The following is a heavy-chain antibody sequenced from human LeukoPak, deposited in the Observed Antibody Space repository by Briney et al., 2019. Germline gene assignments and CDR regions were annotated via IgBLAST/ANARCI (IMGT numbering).Heavy chain of an antibody. CDR3: ARTRGVIAFFDY. J-gene: IGHJ4*02. CDR1: GGSISGGGYS. Sequence: SETLSLTCAVSGGSISGGGYSWSWIRQPPGKGLEWIGYIYHSGSTYYNPSLKSRVTISVDRSKNQFSLKLSSVTAADTAVYYCARTRGVIAFFDYWGQGTLVTVSS. CDR2: IYHSGST. V-gene: IGHV4-30-2*01. D-gene: IGHD3-10*01.